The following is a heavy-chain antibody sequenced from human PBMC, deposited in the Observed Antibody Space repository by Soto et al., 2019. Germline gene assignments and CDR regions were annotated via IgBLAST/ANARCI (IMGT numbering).Heavy chain of an antibody. V-gene: IGHV2-5*02. D-gene: IGHD6-19*01. J-gene: IGHJ4*01. CDR1: GFSLSTSGVG. CDR2: IYWDDDK. Sequence: QITLKESGPTLVKPTQTLTLTCTFSGFSLSTSGVGVAWIRQPPGKALEWLALIYWDDDKRYSPSLQNRLTITKDTSTNQVVLTMTNMGPVDTATYSCAHTFSSGTFDYWGQGTLVTVSS. CDR3: AHTFSSGTFDY.